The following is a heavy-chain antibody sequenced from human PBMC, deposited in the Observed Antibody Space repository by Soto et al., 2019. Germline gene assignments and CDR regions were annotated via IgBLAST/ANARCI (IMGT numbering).Heavy chain of an antibody. CDR3: AKGYLYYYYYGMDV. D-gene: IGHD2-2*01. CDR1: GFTFDDYA. CDR2: ISWNSGSI. V-gene: IGHV3-9*01. J-gene: IGHJ6*02. Sequence: LRLSCTASGFTFDDYAMHWVRQAPGKGLEWVSGISWNSGSIGYADSVKGRFTISRDNAKNSLYLQMNSLRAEDTALYYCAKGYLYYYYYGMDVWGQGTTVTVSS.